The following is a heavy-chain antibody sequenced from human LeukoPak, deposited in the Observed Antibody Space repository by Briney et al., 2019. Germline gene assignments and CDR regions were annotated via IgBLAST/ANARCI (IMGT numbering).Heavy chain of an antibody. CDR2: IYYSGST. V-gene: IGHV4-39*07. CDR1: GGSISSSSYY. D-gene: IGHD3-9*01. CDR3: ARGSYDILTGYQNYVYYYMDV. Sequence: SETLSLTCTVSGGSISSSSYYWGWIRQPPGEGLEWIGSIYYSGSTYYNPSLKSRVTMSVDTSKNQFSLKLSSVNAAKTAVYYCARGSYDILTGYQNYVYYYMDVWGKGTTGTVSS. J-gene: IGHJ6*03.